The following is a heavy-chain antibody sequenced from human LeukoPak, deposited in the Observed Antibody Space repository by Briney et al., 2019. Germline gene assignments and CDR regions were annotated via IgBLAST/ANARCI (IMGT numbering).Heavy chain of an antibody. CDR3: AKAAVGATTRD. CDR2: ISSSSSYI. D-gene: IGHD1-26*01. Sequence: GGSLRLSCAASGFTFSSYSMNWVRQAPGKGLEWVSSISSSSSYIYYAASVKGRFTISRDNAKNSLYLQMNSLRAEGTAVYYCAKAAVGATTRDWGQGTLVTVSS. CDR1: GFTFSSYS. V-gene: IGHV3-21*04. J-gene: IGHJ4*02.